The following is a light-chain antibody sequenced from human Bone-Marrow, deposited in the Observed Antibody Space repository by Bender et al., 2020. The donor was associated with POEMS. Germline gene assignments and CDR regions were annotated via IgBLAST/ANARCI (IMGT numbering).Light chain of an antibody. Sequence: ALTQPASVSGSPGQSITISCTASNTDGGTFNLVSWYQHLPGTAPKLLIYGYNNRPSGVPDRFSGSKSGTSASLAITGLQAEDEGDYYCQSYDNSLGGWVFGGGTKLTVL. CDR3: QSYDNSLGGWV. CDR1: NTDGGTFNL. J-gene: IGLJ3*02. CDR2: GYN. V-gene: IGLV1-40*01.